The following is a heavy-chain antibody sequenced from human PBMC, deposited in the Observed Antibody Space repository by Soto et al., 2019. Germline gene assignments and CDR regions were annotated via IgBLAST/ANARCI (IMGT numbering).Heavy chain of an antibody. Sequence: SDTLSLTCAVSGHSIISGGSSWSWIRQPPGKGLEWIGYIYHSGSTYYNPSLKSRVTISVDRSKNQFSLKLSSVTAADTAVYYCARFYGDYYNWFDPWGQGTLVTVS. CDR1: GHSIISGGSS. J-gene: IGHJ5*02. CDR3: ARFYGDYYNWFDP. CDR2: IYHSGST. V-gene: IGHV4-30-2*01. D-gene: IGHD4-17*01.